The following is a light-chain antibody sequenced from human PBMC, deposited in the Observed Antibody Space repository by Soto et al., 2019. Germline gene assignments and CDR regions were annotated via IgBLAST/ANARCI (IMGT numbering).Light chain of an antibody. CDR3: ASWDDSLNGHV. V-gene: IGLV1-44*01. Sequence: QSALTQPPSASGTPGQRVTVSCSGSSSNIASNTVNWYQQLPGTAPKLLIYSNDQRPSGVPDRFSASKSGTSASLAISGLQSEDEADYYCASWDDSLNGHVFGTGTQLTVL. CDR2: SND. CDR1: SSNIASNT. J-gene: IGLJ1*01.